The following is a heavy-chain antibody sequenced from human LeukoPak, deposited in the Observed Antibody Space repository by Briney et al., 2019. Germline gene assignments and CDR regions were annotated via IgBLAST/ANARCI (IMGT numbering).Heavy chain of an antibody. CDR1: GGSFSGYY. D-gene: IGHD6-13*01. Sequence: SETLSLTCAVYGGSFSGYYWSWIRQPPGKGLEWIGEINHSGSTNYNPSLKSRVTISVDTSKNQFSLKLSSVTAADTAVYYCARKAAASPFDYWGQGTLVTVS. CDR3: ARKAAASPFDY. V-gene: IGHV4-34*01. J-gene: IGHJ4*02. CDR2: INHSGST.